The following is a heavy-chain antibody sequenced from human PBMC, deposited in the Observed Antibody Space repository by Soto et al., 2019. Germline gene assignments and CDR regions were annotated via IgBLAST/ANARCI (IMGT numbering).Heavy chain of an antibody. V-gene: IGHV4-34*01. CDR2: INHSGST. J-gene: IGHJ5*02. Sequence: SETLSLTCAVYGGSFSGYYWSWIRQPPGMGLEWIGEINHSGSTNYNPSLKSRVTISVDTSKNQFSLKLSSVTAADTAVYYCAREDIVVVPAARGWFDPWGQGTLVTVSS. CDR3: AREDIVVVPAARGWFDP. D-gene: IGHD2-2*01. CDR1: GGSFSGYY.